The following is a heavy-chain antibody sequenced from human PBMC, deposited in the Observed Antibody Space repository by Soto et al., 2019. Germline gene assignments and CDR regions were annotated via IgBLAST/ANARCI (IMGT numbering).Heavy chain of an antibody. Sequence: QLQLQESGSGLVKPSQTLSLTCAVSGGSISSGGYSWSWIRQPPGKGLEWIGYIYHSGSTYYNPSLKSRVTVSVDRPKNQFCLKLSSVTAADTAVYYCARAGGVYDSSGYYYDAFDIWGQGTMVTVSS. CDR3: ARAGGVYDSSGYYYDAFDI. CDR1: GGSISSGGYS. CDR2: IYHSGST. V-gene: IGHV4-30-2*01. J-gene: IGHJ3*02. D-gene: IGHD3-22*01.